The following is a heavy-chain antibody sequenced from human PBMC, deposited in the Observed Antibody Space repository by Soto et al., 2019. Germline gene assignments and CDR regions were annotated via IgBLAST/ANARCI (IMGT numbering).Heavy chain of an antibody. J-gene: IGHJ4*02. Sequence: PGWSLRLSCSSSVFTFISYAMHWVRQAPGKGLEYVSGVRGNGDPPFYADSVKGRFTISRDNSKNTLYLQMSSLSADDTAVYYCVKSRGGNNFDFFDWGQGALVTVS. CDR1: VFTFISYA. CDR3: VKSRGGNNFDFFD. CDR2: VRGNGDPP. D-gene: IGHD5-12*01. V-gene: IGHV3-64D*06.